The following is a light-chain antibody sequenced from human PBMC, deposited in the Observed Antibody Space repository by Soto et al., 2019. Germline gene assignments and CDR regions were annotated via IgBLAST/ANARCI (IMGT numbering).Light chain of an antibody. CDR1: SSDVGGYKY. CDR3: SSYGGTNNVV. V-gene: IGLV2-8*01. Sequence: QSALTQPPSASGSPGQSVTISCTGTSSDVGGYKYVSWYQHHPGKAPKVVIYEVTKPPSGVPDRFSGSQSGNTASLTVSGLQAEDEADYYCSSYGGTNNVVFGGGTKVTVL. J-gene: IGLJ2*01. CDR2: EVT.